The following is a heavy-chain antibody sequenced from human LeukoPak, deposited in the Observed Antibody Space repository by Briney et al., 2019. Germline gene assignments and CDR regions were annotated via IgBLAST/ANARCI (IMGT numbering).Heavy chain of an antibody. J-gene: IGHJ5*02. V-gene: IGHV4-4*02. CDR1: GGSISSSNW. CDR2: IYHSGST. Sequence: PSETLSLTCAVSGGSISSSNWWSWVRQPPGKGLEWIGEIYHSGSTNYNPSLKSRVTISVDTSKNRFSLKLSSVTAADTAVYYCARSKASGAFNWFDPWGQGTLVTVSS. D-gene: IGHD3-10*01. CDR3: ARSKASGAFNWFDP.